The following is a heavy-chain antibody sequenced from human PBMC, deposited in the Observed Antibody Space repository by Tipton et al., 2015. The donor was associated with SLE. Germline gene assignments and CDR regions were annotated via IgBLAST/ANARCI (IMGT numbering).Heavy chain of an antibody. D-gene: IGHD4-17*01. CDR1: GFTFSNAW. V-gene: IGHV3-15*01. CDR3: TTDPTVTTFLFFDY. J-gene: IGHJ4*02. CDR2: IKSKTDGGTT. Sequence: SLRLSCAASGFTFSNAWMSWVRQAPGKGLEWVGRIKSKTDGGTTDYAAPVKGRFTISRDDSKNTLYLQMNSLKTEDTAVYYCTTDPTVTTFLFFDYWGQGPLVTVSS.